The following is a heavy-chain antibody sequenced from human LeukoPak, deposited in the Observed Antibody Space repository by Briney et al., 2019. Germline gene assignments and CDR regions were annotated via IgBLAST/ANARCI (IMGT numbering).Heavy chain of an antibody. CDR3: AKARGVATNYGALDY. D-gene: IGHD5-24*01. CDR2: ISASGGTT. J-gene: IGHJ4*02. V-gene: IGHV3-23*01. CDR1: GFSFSSYA. Sequence: GGSLRLSCAATGFSFSSYAMYWVRQAPGEGLEWVSVISASGGTTYYAESVKGRFTISRDKSTSILYLQINSLRVEDTAVYYCAKARGVATNYGALDYWGQGTLVTVSS.